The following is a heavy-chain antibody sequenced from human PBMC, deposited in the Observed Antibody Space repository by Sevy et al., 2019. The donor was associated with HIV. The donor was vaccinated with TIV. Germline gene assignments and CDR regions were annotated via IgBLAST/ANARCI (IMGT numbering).Heavy chain of an antibody. J-gene: IGHJ6*02. V-gene: IGHV1-2*06. CDR1: GYTFTGYY. CDR2: INPNSGGT. Sequence: ASVKVSCKASGYTFTGYYMHWVRQAPGQGLEWMGRINPNSGGTNYAQKFQGMVTMTRDRSISTAYMELSRLRSDDTAVYYCARKEYYYDSSGYYSPLGMDVWGQGTTVTVSS. D-gene: IGHD3-22*01. CDR3: ARKEYYYDSSGYYSPLGMDV.